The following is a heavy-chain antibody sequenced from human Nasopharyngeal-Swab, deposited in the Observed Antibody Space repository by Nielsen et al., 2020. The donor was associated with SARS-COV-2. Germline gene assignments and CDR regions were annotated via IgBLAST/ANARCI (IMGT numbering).Heavy chain of an antibody. Sequence: GESLKISCAASGFSVSSNYMNWVRLAPGKGLEWVSRIKGDGSDKRYADSVRGRFTISRDNAKNTLYLQMNSLRADDTAVYYCARDGDQYMFDDWGQGTLVTVSS. CDR1: GFSVSSNY. J-gene: IGHJ4*02. CDR2: IKGDGSDK. CDR3: ARDGDQYMFDD. D-gene: IGHD2-21*02. V-gene: IGHV3-74*01.